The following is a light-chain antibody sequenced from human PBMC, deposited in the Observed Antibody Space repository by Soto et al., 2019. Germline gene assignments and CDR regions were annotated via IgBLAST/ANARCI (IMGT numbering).Light chain of an antibody. Sequence: QSVLTQPPSASGSPGQSVTISCTGTSSDVGGYNYVSWYQQHPGKAPKLMIYEVSKRPSGVPDRFSGSKSGNTASLTVSGLQAEDEADYYGSSYAGSHNLSVVFGGGTTLTVL. CDR2: EVS. J-gene: IGLJ2*01. CDR1: SSDVGGYNY. CDR3: SSYAGSHNLSVV. V-gene: IGLV2-8*01.